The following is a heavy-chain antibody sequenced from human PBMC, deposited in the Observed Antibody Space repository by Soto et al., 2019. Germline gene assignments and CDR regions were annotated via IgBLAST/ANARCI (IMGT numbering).Heavy chain of an antibody. J-gene: IGHJ6*02. CDR1: GASISSSSYY. V-gene: IGHV4-39*01. CDR3: ARPLGPGAGIWYYYGMDV. D-gene: IGHD6-13*01. Sequence: XESLSLTFTVCGASISSSSYYGGWIRQPPGKGLEWIGSIYYSGSTYYNPSLKSRVTISVDTSKNQFSLKLSSVTAADTAVYYCARPLGPGAGIWYYYGMDVWGQGTTVTVTS. CDR2: IYYSGST.